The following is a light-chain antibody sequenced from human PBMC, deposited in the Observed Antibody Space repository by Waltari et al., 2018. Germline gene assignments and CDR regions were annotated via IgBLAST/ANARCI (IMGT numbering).Light chain of an antibody. CDR1: HSFSSSY. CDR2: GAS. Sequence: EIGFTQSPVTLTLSRGERATLSCRASHSFSSSYLAWYQQKPGQAPRLLIYGASSRATGIPDRFSGSGSGTDFTLTISRLEPEDFAVYYCQQYGSSPRITFGPGTKVDIK. CDR3: QQYGSSPRIT. V-gene: IGKV3-20*01. J-gene: IGKJ3*01.